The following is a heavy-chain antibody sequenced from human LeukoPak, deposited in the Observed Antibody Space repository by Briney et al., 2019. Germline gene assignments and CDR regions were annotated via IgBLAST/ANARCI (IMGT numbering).Heavy chain of an antibody. D-gene: IGHD2-15*01. J-gene: IGHJ4*02. CDR3: ATEFNSWSGSFRDY. CDR1: GYTFNSYY. CDR2: INPSSGST. V-gene: IGHV1-46*02. Sequence: ASVKVSCKASGYTFNSYYLHWVRQAPGQGLEWMGIINPSSGSTSYTQKFQGRVTMTEDTSTDTAYMELSSLRSEDTAVYYCATEFNSWSGSFRDYWGQGTLVTVSS.